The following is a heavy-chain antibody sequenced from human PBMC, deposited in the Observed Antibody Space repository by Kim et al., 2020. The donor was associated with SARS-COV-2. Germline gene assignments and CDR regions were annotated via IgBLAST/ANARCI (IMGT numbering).Heavy chain of an antibody. CDR2: INHSGST. D-gene: IGHD6-13*01. V-gene: IGHV4-34*01. Sequence: SETLSLTCAVYGGSFSGYYWSWIRQPPGKGLEWIGEINHSGSTNYNPSLKSRVTISVDTSKNQFSLKLSSVTAADTAVYYCASQAAAAGSHNWFDPWGQGTLVTVSS. CDR1: GGSFSGYY. J-gene: IGHJ5*02. CDR3: ASQAAAAGSHNWFDP.